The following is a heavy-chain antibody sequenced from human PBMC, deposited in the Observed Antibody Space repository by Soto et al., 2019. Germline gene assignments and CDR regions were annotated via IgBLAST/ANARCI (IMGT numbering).Heavy chain of an antibody. CDR2: IYYSGST. CDR3: AREIAAAYTYYFDY. CDR1: GGSISSYY. D-gene: IGHD6-13*01. V-gene: IGHV4-59*01. Sequence: PSETLSLTCTVSGGSISSYYWSWIRQPPGKGLEWIGYIYYSGSTNYNPSLKSRVTISVDTSKNQFSLKLSSVTAADTAVYYCAREIAAAYTYYFDYWGQGTLVTVSS. J-gene: IGHJ4*02.